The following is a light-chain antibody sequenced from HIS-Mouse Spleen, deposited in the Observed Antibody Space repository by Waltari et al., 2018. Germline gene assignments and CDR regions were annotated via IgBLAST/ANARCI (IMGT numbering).Light chain of an antibody. CDR1: SSDVGSYNL. J-gene: IGLJ2*01. CDR2: EGS. V-gene: IGLV2-23*03. Sequence: PGQSITISCTGTSSDVGSYNLVSWYQQHPGKAPKLMIYEGSKRPSGVSNRFSGSKSGNTASLTISGLQAEDEADYYCCSYAGSSTFVVVFGGGTKLTVL. CDR3: CSYAGSSTFVVV.